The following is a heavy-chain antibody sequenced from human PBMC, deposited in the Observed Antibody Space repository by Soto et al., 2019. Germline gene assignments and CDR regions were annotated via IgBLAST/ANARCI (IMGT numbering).Heavy chain of an antibody. CDR1: GFSFSSYA. CDR3: AKAAVAANYYYYGMDV. J-gene: IGHJ6*02. D-gene: IGHD6-19*01. V-gene: IGHV3-23*01. Sequence: GGSLRLSCAASGFSFSSYAINWVRQAPGKGLEWVSGISGSGGSTYYADSVQGRFTISRDNSKNKLFLQMNSLRAEDTAVYSCAKAAVAANYYYYGMDVWGQGTTVTVSS. CDR2: ISGSGGST.